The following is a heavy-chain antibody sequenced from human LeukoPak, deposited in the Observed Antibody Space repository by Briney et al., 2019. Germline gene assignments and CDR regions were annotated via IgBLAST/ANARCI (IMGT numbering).Heavy chain of an antibody. CDR1: GGSISSYY. J-gene: IGHJ4*02. Sequence: PSETLSLTCTVSGGSISSYYWSWIRQPPGKGLEWIGYIYYSGSTNYNPSLKSRVTISVDTSKNQFSLKLSSVTAADTAVYYCARHGSGYYLFDYWGQGTLVTVSS. D-gene: IGHD3-3*01. CDR3: ARHGSGYYLFDY. CDR2: IYYSGST. V-gene: IGHV4-59*08.